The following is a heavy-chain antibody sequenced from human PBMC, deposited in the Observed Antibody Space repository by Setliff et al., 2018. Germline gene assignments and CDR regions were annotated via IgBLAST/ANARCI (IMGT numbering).Heavy chain of an antibody. CDR1: GGSITSSNYY. J-gene: IGHJ3*02. D-gene: IGHD5-18*01. V-gene: IGHV4-39*02. Sequence: SETLSLTCTVSGGSITSSNYYWDWIRQPPGKGLEWIGSIYYSGSTYYNPSLKSRVTMSVDTSKNQFSLQLSSVTAADTAVYYCAREPMDSAMVTTGAFDIWGRGTMVTVSS. CDR2: IYYSGST. CDR3: AREPMDSAMVTTGAFDI.